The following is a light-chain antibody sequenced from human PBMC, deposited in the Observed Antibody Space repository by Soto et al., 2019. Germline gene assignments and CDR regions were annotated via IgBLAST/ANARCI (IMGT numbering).Light chain of an antibody. J-gene: IGKJ1*01. CDR1: QSVSRY. CDR2: DAS. V-gene: IGKV3-11*01. Sequence: EVVLTQSPATLSLSPGERATLSCRASQSVSRYLAWYQQKPGQAPRLLIYDASNRATGIPARFSGSGSGTDFTLTISSLESEDFAVYYCQQRSNWPRTFGQGTKVEIK. CDR3: QQRSNWPRT.